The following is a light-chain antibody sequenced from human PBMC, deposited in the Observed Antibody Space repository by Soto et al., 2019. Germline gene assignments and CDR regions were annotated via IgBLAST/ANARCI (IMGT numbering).Light chain of an antibody. Sequence: DIQMTQSPSTLSASVGDTVTVTCRASQSFSGWLAWYQQTPGEAPKLLIYDASSLESGVPSRFSGSGSGTEFTLTISSLQPDDFATYYCQHYNSYSEAFGQGTKVDIK. CDR2: DAS. CDR3: QHYNSYSEA. CDR1: QSFSGW. J-gene: IGKJ1*01. V-gene: IGKV1-5*01.